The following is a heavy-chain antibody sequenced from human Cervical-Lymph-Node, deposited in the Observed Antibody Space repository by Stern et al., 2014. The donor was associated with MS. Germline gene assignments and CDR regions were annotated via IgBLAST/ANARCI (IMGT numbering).Heavy chain of an antibody. CDR2: ISTYNGNT. CDR1: GYTFTSYG. CDR3: ARDIYCSGGTCYFEFFDY. V-gene: IGHV1-18*01. J-gene: IGHJ4*02. D-gene: IGHD2-15*01. Sequence: VQLEESGAEVKKPGASVKVSCRASGYTFTSYGISWVRQAPGQGLEWMGWISTYNGNTNYAQKFQGRVHMTTDTSTSTAYMELRSLISDDTAVYYCARDIYCSGGTCYFEFFDYWGQGTLVAVS.